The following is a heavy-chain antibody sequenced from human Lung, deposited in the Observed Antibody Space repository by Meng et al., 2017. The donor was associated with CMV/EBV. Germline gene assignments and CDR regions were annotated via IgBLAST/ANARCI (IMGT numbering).Heavy chain of an antibody. V-gene: IGHV5-51*01. Sequence: GXSXKISXKTSGYAFTTYWVGWVRQKPGKGLEWMGIIKPADSNTRYSPSFQGQVTISDDKSFSTAYLQWNSLKSSDTAMYYCARRATPYSNDAFDIWGQGTXVTVSS. CDR3: ARRATPYSNDAFDI. J-gene: IGHJ3*02. CDR1: GYAFTTYW. CDR2: IKPADSNT. D-gene: IGHD2-15*01.